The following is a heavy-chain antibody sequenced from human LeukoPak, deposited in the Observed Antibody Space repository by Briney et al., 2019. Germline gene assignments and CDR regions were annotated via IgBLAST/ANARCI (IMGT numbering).Heavy chain of an antibody. D-gene: IGHD3-16*02. Sequence: PSETLSLTCTVSGGSISSSSYYWGWIRQPPGKGLELIAYIYYTGSTYYNPSLKSRATISVDTSKKQVSLKLRSVTAADTAVYYCARVANQRYYDYVWGSYRYIEPFDYWGQGTLVTVSS. CDR2: IYYTGST. V-gene: IGHV4-30-4*08. CDR1: GGSISSSSYY. J-gene: IGHJ4*02. CDR3: ARVANQRYYDYVWGSYRYIEPFDY.